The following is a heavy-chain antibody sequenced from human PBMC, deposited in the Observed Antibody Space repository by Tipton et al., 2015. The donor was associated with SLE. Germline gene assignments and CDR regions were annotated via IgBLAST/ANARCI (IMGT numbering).Heavy chain of an antibody. V-gene: IGHV3-64*01. CDR3: ARSHQLLYFDY. CDR2: ISSNGGST. J-gene: IGHJ4*02. CDR1: GFTFSSYA. Sequence: GSLRLSCAASGFTFSSYAMHWVRQAPGKGLEYVSAISSNGGSTYYANSVKGRFTISRDNSKNTLYLQMGSLRAEDMAVYYCARSHQLLYFDYWGQGTLLTVSS. D-gene: IGHD2-2*01.